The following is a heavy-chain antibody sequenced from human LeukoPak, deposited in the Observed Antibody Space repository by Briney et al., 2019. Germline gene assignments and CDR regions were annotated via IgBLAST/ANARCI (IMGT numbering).Heavy chain of an antibody. CDR3: ARSGSRFLEWLPSLLVY. D-gene: IGHD3-3*01. V-gene: IGHV1-2*02. CDR2: INPNSGGT. Sequence: GASVKVSCKASGYTFTGYYMHWVRQAPGQGLEWMGWINPNSGGTNYAQKFQGRVTMTRDTSISTAYMELSRLRSDDTAVYYCARSGSRFLEWLPSLLVYWGQGTLVTVPS. CDR1: GYTFTGYY. J-gene: IGHJ4*02.